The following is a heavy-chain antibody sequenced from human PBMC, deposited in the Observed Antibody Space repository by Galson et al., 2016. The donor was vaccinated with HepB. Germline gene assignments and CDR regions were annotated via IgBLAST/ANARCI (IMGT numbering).Heavy chain of an antibody. CDR3: VKGQQLVYDAFDI. J-gene: IGHJ3*02. Sequence: SLRLSCAASGFNFRNYAMHWVRQAPGKGLEFVSAIGFDGTSLFYADSVAGRFIISRDSSKNTVFFQMSSLRVYDTAVYYCVKGQQLVYDAFDIWGRGTMVTVSS. D-gene: IGHD6-13*01. CDR1: GFNFRNYA. CDR2: IGFDGTSL. V-gene: IGHV3-64*05.